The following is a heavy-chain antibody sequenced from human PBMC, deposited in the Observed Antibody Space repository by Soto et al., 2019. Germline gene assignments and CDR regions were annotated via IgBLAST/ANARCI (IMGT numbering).Heavy chain of an antibody. CDR1: GGSISSSSYY. D-gene: IGHD3-3*01. V-gene: IGHV4-39*07. CDR2: IYYSGST. CDR3: ARSGVEWLPPFAAFDI. Sequence: PSETLSLTCTASGGSISSSSYYWGWIRQPPGKGLEWIGSIYYSGSTYYNPSLKSRVTISVDTSKNQFSLKLSSVTAADTAVYYCARSGVEWLPPFAAFDIWGQVTMVTVSS. J-gene: IGHJ3*02.